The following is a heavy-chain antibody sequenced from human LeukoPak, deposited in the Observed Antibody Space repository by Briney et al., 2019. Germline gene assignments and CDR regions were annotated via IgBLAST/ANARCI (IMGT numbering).Heavy chain of an antibody. Sequence: PSETLSLTCTVSGGSISSYYWSWIRQPPGKGLEWIGYIYYSGRTNYNPSLKSRVTISVDTSKNQCSLKLSSVTAADTAVYYCARVTKWELRSLDYWGQGTLVTVSS. D-gene: IGHD1-26*01. CDR2: IYYSGRT. V-gene: IGHV4-59*12. CDR1: GGSISSYY. CDR3: ARVTKWELRSLDY. J-gene: IGHJ4*02.